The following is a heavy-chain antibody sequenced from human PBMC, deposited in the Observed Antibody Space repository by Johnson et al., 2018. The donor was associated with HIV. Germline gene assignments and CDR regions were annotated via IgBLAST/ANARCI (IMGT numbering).Heavy chain of an antibody. CDR3: ARDKGVWGFDAFDI. D-gene: IGHD3-16*01. Sequence: QVQLVESGGGVVQPGGSLRLSCAASGFTFSTYGMHWVRQAPGKGLEWVAFIRYDGSNKYYTDSVKGQFTISRDNSKNTLYLQMNSLRAEDTAVYYCARDKGVWGFDAFDIWCQGTMVTVSS. CDR1: GFTFSTYG. V-gene: IGHV3-30*02. J-gene: IGHJ3*02. CDR2: IRYDGSNK.